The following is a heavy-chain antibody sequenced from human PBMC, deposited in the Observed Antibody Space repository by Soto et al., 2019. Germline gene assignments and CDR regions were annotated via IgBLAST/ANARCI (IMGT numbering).Heavy chain of an antibody. J-gene: IGHJ5*02. V-gene: IGHV1-2*02. D-gene: IGHD3-16*01. CDR2: INPNVGGT. Sequence: QVQLVQSGAEVKKPGASVYVSCKASGYTFTDYYVHWVRQAPGQGLEWMGWINPNVGGTTYARKFQGRVTMTRDTSISTVYMKLTRLSPDDTAIYYCARGGRDVPRIPYDTWGQGTRVTVSS. CDR1: GYTFTDYY. CDR3: ARGGRDVPRIPYDT.